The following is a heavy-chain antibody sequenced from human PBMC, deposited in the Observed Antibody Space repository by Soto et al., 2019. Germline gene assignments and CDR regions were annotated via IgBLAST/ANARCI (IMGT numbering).Heavy chain of an antibody. J-gene: IGHJ5*02. CDR2: IYHSGST. CDR3: ARVIATAVHWFDP. Sequence: QVQLQESGPGLVKPSGTLSLTCAVSGGSISSSNWWSWVRQPPGKGLEWIGDIYHSGSTNYNPSLKSRVTKSVDKSKNQFSLKLSSVTAADTAVYYCARVIATAVHWFDPWGQGTLVTVSS. V-gene: IGHV4-4*02. D-gene: IGHD6-13*01. CDR1: GGSISSSNW.